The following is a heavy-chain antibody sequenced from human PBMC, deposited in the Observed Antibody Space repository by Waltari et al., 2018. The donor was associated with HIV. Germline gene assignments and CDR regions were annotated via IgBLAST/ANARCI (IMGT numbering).Heavy chain of an antibody. CDR1: GYSFTSAW. Sequence: EVQLVQCGAEVKQPGESLKMSCRGSGYSFTSAWIGWVRQMPGKGLEWMGIIYPGDSDTRYSPSFQGQFTISADKSISTAYLQWSSLKASDTAMYYCARRRTAVDYWGQGTLVTVSS. V-gene: IGHV5-51*03. CDR2: IYPGDSDT. CDR3: ARRRTAVDY. J-gene: IGHJ4*02. D-gene: IGHD1-1*01.